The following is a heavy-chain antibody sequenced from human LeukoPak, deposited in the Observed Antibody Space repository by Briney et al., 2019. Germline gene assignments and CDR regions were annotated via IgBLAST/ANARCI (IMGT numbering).Heavy chain of an antibody. D-gene: IGHD6-13*01. CDR2: INHSGST. CDR1: GGSFSGYY. Sequence: SETLSLTCAVYGGSFSGYYWSWIRQPPGKGLEWIGEINHSGSTNYNPSLKSRVTISVDTSKNQFSLKLSSVTAADTAVYYCARERIAAAGIGYWGQGTLVTVSS. CDR3: ARERIAAAGIGY. J-gene: IGHJ4*02. V-gene: IGHV4-34*01.